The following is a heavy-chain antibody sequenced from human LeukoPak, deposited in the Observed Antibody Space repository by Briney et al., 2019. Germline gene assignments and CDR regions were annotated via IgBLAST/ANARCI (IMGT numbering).Heavy chain of an antibody. D-gene: IGHD6-19*01. CDR3: ARDSALAQAVMFDY. Sequence: SETLSLTCTVSGYSINSGYYWGWIRPPPGKGLEWIGSIDHSGSTYYNPSLKSRVTISVDTPKSQFSLKLSSVTAADTAFYYCARDSALAQAVMFDYWGQGTLVTVSS. V-gene: IGHV4-38-2*02. J-gene: IGHJ4*02. CDR2: IDHSGST. CDR1: GYSINSGYY.